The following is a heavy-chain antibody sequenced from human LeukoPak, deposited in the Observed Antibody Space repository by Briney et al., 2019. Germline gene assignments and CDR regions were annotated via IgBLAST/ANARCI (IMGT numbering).Heavy chain of an antibody. CDR1: GFILSSYG. CDR2: IRYDGSDK. V-gene: IGHV3-30*02. CDR3: AARPYCTTATCPKTNWFDP. D-gene: IGHD2-8*01. J-gene: IGHJ5*02. Sequence: GGSLRLSCAASGFILSSYGMHWVRQAPGTGLEWVAFIRYDGSDKFYADSVKGRFTISRDNSKNTLYLQMSSLRADDTAVYYCAARPYCTTATCPKTNWFDPWGQGTLVTVSS.